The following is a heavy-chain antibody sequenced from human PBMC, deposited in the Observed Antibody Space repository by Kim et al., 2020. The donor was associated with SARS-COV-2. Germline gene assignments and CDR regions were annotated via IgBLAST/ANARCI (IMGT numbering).Heavy chain of an antibody. CDR2: IYYSGSI. V-gene: IGHV4-31*03. CDR1: GGSISSGGYY. Sequence: SETLSLTCTVSGGSISSGGYYWSWIRQHPGKGLEWIGYIYYSGSIYYNPSLKSRVTISVDTSKNQFSLKLSSVTAADTAVYYCARARNYYYDSSGYHDAFDIWGQGTMVTVSS. D-gene: IGHD3-22*01. J-gene: IGHJ3*02. CDR3: ARARNYYYDSSGYHDAFDI.